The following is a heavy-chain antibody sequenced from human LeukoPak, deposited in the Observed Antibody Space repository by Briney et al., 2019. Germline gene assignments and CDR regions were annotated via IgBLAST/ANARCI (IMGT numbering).Heavy chain of an antibody. J-gene: IGHJ4*02. CDR2: IVVGSGNT. Sequence: GTSVKVSCKASGFTFTSSAMQWVRQARGQRLEWIGWIVVGSGNTHYAQKFQERVTITRDMSTSTAYIELSSLRSEDTAVYYCAAVLDFWSGYYPYYFDFWGQGTLVSVSS. V-gene: IGHV1-58*02. D-gene: IGHD3-3*01. CDR1: GFTFTSSA. CDR3: AAVLDFWSGYYPYYFDF.